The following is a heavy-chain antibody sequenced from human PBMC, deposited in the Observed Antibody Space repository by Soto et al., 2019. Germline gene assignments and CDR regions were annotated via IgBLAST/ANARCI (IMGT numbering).Heavy chain of an antibody. V-gene: IGHV4-4*07. CDR2: IYPTGST. Sequence: KTSETLSLTCTVSGGSFSNYYCNWVRKSAGKGLEWIGRIYPTGSTTYNPSLKSRLTMSVDTSKNQFSLRLTSMTAADSAVYYCATGRSEIVPGAMDTWGQGTLVTVSS. CDR3: ATGRSEIVPGAMDT. D-gene: IGHD2-2*01. CDR1: GGSFSNYY. J-gene: IGHJ5*02.